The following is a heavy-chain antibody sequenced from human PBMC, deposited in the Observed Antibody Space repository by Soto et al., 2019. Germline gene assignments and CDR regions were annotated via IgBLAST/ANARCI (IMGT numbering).Heavy chain of an antibody. CDR1: GFTFSNYG. Sequence: GGSLRLSCAASGFTFSNYGMTWVRRTPGKGLEWVSSISSSGGNTYYAASVKGRFTISRDNSKNTLYLQMNSLRADDTAAYYCAKTTFYHGSGSYFPFDYWGQGTLVTVSS. CDR3: AKTTFYHGSGSYFPFDY. J-gene: IGHJ4*02. D-gene: IGHD3-10*01. V-gene: IGHV3-23*01. CDR2: ISSSGGNT.